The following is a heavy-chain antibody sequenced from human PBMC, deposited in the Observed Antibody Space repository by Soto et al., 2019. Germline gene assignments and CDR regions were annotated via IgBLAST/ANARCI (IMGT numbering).Heavy chain of an antibody. CDR2: ISSDEKIK. D-gene: IGHD6-6*01. V-gene: IGHV3-33*01. Sequence: GGSLRLSCVASGFIFSNFGMHWVRQAPGKGLEWVAVISSDEKIKQYADSVGGRFAISRDNSKNTLYLQMTSLRAEDTAIYYCARGLRSVLDYWGQGTLVTVSS. CDR1: GFIFSNFG. CDR3: ARGLRSVLDY. J-gene: IGHJ4*02.